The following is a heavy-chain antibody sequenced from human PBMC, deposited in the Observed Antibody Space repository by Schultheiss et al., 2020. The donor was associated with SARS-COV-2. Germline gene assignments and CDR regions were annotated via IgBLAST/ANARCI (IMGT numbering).Heavy chain of an antibody. J-gene: IGHJ6*03. CDR2: ISSSGSTI. CDR1: GFTFSSYG. D-gene: IGHD3-3*01. V-gene: IGHV3-48*04. Sequence: GGSLRLSCAASGFTFSSYGMHWVRQAPGKGLEWVSYISSSGSTIYYADSVKGRFTISRDNAKNSLYLQMNSLRAEDTAVYYCARDQETYYDFWSGYFVYYYMDVWGKGTTVTVSS. CDR3: ARDQETYYDFWSGYFVYYYMDV.